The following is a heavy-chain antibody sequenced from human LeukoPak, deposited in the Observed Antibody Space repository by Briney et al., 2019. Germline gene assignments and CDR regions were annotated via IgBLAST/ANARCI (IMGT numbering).Heavy chain of an antibody. CDR2: ISESGTGT. V-gene: IGHV3-23*01. Sequence: GGSLRLSCTVSGLTFSRYAMSWVRQAPGKGLEWVSAISESGTGTYYADSVKGRFTISRDNSKYTLSLHMNSLRAEDTAVYYCAKDIAQGYTFGSIEQDYWGQGTLVTVSS. CDR3: AKDIAQGYTFGSIEQDY. J-gene: IGHJ4*02. D-gene: IGHD5-18*01. CDR1: GLTFSRYA.